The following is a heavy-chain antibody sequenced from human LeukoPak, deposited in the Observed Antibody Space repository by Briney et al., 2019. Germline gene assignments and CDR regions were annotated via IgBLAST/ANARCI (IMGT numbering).Heavy chain of an antibody. CDR2: INPNSGGT. V-gene: IGHV1-2*02. CDR3: AKGGATILHPYEF. CDR1: GYTFTGYY. D-gene: IGHD1-26*01. Sequence: GASVKVTCKASGYTFTGYYMHWVRQAPGQGLEWMGWINPNSGGTNYARKFQGRVTMTRDTSISTAYMELSRLRSDDTAVYYCAKGGATILHPYEFWGQGTLVTVSS. J-gene: IGHJ4*02.